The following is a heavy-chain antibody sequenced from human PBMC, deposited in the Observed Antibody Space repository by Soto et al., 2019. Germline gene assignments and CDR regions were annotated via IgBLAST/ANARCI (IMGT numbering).Heavy chain of an antibody. Sequence: QVQLKESGPGLVKPSETLSLTCNVSGGPIKTGDYYGNWIRQPPGKGLQGIGYVFYSGATNYSPSLKSRAAISMDTSKNQFSLSLSSVTAADTAVYYCARAGFSYGHLLFWGHGIRVTVST. CDR3: ARAGFSYGHLLF. CDR2: VFYSGAT. J-gene: IGHJ4*01. D-gene: IGHD3-10*01. CDR1: GGPIKTGDYY. V-gene: IGHV4-30-4*01.